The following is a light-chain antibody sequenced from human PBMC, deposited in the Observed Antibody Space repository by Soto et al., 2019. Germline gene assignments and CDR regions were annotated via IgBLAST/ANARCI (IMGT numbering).Light chain of an antibody. V-gene: IGKV3-11*01. CDR2: DAS. CDR3: HQRRNWLFS. CDR1: QSVGNY. Sequence: EFVLTQSPAILSLSPGEGATLSCRASQSVGNYLAWYQQKPGPAPRLLIYDASNRATGIPARFSGSGYGTDFTLTISSLEPEDFAVYYCHQRRNWLFSFGPGTKVDMK. J-gene: IGKJ3*01.